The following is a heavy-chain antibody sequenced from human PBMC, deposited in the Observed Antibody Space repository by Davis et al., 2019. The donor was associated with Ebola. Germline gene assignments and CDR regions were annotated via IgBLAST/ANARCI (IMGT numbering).Heavy chain of an antibody. D-gene: IGHD1-7*01. J-gene: IGHJ5*02. CDR2: IYYSGST. CDR3: ARGYERFGTGTRNWFDP. V-gene: IGHV4-59*12. Sequence: PSETLSLTCTVSGGSISSYYWSWIRQPPGKGLEWIGYIYYSGSTNYNPSLKSRVTISVDTSKNQFSLKLSSVTAADTAVYYCARGYERFGTGTRNWFDPWGQGTLVTVSS. CDR1: GGSISSYY.